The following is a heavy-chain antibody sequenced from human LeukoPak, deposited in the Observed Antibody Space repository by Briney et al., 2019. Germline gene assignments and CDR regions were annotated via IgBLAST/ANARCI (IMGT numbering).Heavy chain of an antibody. D-gene: IGHD7-27*01. CDR2: INHSGST. CDR1: GGSFSGYY. Sequence: SETLSLTCAVYGGSFSGYYWSWIRQPPGKGLEWIGEINHSGSTNYNPSLKSQVTISVDTSKNQFSLKLSSVTAADTAVYYCARVSDWGHFDYWGQGTLVTVSS. CDR3: ARVSDWGHFDY. J-gene: IGHJ4*02. V-gene: IGHV4-34*01.